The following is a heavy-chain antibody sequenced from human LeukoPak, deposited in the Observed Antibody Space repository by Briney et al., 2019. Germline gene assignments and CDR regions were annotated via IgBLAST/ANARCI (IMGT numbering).Heavy chain of an antibody. V-gene: IGHV3-30*02. CDR1: GFIFSSYG. CDR2: IRYDGSNK. Sequence: PGGSLRLSCAASGFIFSSYGMHWVRQAPGKGLEWVAFIRYDGSNKYYADSVKGRFTISRDNSKNTLYLQMNSLRAEDTAVYYCARTNMVRGVMGAFDIWGQGTMVTVSS. D-gene: IGHD3-10*01. J-gene: IGHJ3*02. CDR3: ARTNMVRGVMGAFDI.